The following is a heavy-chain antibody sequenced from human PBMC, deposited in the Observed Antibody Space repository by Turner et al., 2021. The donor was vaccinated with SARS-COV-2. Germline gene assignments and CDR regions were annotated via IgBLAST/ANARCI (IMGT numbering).Heavy chain of an antibody. D-gene: IGHD2-15*01. CDR1: GFTFSNYG. Sequence: QVQLVESGGGVVQPGRSLRLSCVASGFTFSNYGVHWVRQAPGKGLEWVAVISYDGSNKYYADSVKGRFTISRDNSKNTLYLQMNSLRAEDTAVYYCAKSGGMYCSGGNCYSSYFDYWGQGTLVTVSS. CDR3: AKSGGMYCSGGNCYSSYFDY. V-gene: IGHV3-30*18. CDR2: ISYDGSNK. J-gene: IGHJ4*02.